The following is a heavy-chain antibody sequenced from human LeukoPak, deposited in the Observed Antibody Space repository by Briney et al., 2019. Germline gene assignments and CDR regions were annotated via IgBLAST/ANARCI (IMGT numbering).Heavy chain of an antibody. CDR3: ARDADTAMATNAFDI. D-gene: IGHD5-18*01. V-gene: IGHV3-21*01. CDR1: GFSFSSYS. J-gene: IGHJ3*02. CDR2: ISSTSRSSYI. Sequence: GGSLRLSCAASGFSFSSYSMNWVRQAPGKGLEWVSSISSTSRSSYIFYAESVKGRFTISRDNAKNSLYLQMNSLRAEDTAVYYCARDADTAMATNAFDIWGQGTMVTVSS.